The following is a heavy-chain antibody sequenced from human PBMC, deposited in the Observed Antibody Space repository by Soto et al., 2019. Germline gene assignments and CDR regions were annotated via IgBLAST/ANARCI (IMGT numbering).Heavy chain of an antibody. Sequence: QLQLQESGSRLVKSSETLSLTCAVSGDTISTGGYSWAWIRQPPGKPLEWIGHTYHRGNPYYNPSLKSGVIISVDRSKNQFSLKLSSVTAADTAVYYCASETYGYYVGYFDPWGQGTLVTVSS. D-gene: IGHD4-17*01. CDR1: GDTISTGGYS. J-gene: IGHJ5*02. CDR2: TYHRGNP. V-gene: IGHV4-30-2*01. CDR3: ASETYGYYVGYFDP.